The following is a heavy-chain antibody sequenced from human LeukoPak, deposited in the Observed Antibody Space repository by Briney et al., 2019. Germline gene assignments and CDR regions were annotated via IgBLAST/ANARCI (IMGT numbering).Heavy chain of an antibody. D-gene: IGHD2-2*01. CDR2: IYYSGST. V-gene: IGHV4-39*01. CDR3: ARLLSVVVPAAMGFDY. J-gene: IGHJ4*02. Sequence: SETLSLTCTVSGGSTSSSSYYWGWIRQPPGKGLEWIGSIYYSGSTYYNPSLKSRVTISVDTSKNQFSLKLSSVTAADTAVYYCARLLSVVVPAAMGFDYWGQGTLVTVSS. CDR1: GGSTSSSSYY.